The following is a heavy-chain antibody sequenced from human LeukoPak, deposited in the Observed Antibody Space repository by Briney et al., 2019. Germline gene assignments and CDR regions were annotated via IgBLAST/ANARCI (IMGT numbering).Heavy chain of an antibody. V-gene: IGHV4-4*09. D-gene: IGHD2-15*01. CDR2: IYTSGST. Sequence: SETLSLTCTVSGGSISSYYWSWIRQPPGKGLEWIGYIYTSGSTNYNPSLKSRVTISVDTSKNQFSLKLSSVTAADTAVCYCARQRRNDSPFDYWGQGTLVTVSS. CDR3: ARQRRNDSPFDY. CDR1: GGSISSYY. J-gene: IGHJ4*02.